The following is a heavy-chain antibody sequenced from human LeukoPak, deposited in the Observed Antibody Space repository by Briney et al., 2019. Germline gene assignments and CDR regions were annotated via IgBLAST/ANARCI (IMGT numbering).Heavy chain of an antibody. D-gene: IGHD1-20*01. CDR2: ISAYNGNT. V-gene: IGHV1-18*01. CDR3: ARTINWNDAIDHSDY. CDR1: GYTFTSYG. J-gene: IGHJ4*02. Sequence: ASVKVSCKASGYTFTSYGISWVRQAPGQGLEWMGWISAYNGNTNYAQKLQGRVTMTTDTSTSTAYMELGSLRSDDTAVYYCARTINWNDAIDHSDYWGQGTLVTVSS.